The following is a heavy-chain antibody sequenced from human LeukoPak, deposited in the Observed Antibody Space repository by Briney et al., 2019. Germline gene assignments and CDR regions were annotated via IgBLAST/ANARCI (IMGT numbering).Heavy chain of an antibody. CDR2: INKGGSVQ. CDR3: ARVEYSGWNLEY. V-gene: IGHV3-7*01. Sequence: GGSLRLSCAASGFTFRSYWISWVRQAPGKGLEWVANINKGGSVQYYMDSVKGRFTISRDDAKNSHYVQMNSLRDEDTAVYYCARVEYSGWNLEYWGQGTLVTDSS. D-gene: IGHD5-12*01. CDR1: GFTFRSYW. J-gene: IGHJ4*02.